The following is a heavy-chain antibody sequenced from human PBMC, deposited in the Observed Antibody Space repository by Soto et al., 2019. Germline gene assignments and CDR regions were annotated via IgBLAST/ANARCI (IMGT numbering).Heavy chain of an antibody. CDR1: GGSISSGGYS. D-gene: IGHD2-2*01. J-gene: IGHJ5*02. CDR2: IYHSGST. CDR3: AGTDTVVVPAGGNWFDP. V-gene: IGHV4-30-2*01. Sequence: SETMSLTSAVFGGSISSGGYSWSWIRQPPGKGLEWIGYIYHSGSTYYNPSLKSRVTISVDTSKNQFSLKLSSVTAADTAVYYCAGTDTVVVPAGGNWFDPWGQGTLVTVSS.